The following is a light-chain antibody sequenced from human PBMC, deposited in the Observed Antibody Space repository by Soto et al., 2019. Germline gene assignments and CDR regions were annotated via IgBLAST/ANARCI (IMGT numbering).Light chain of an antibody. Sequence: IVLTQSPATLSVSPGERATFSCRASQSVSSLLVWYQQKPRQAPRLLIYDTSTRATGIPARFSGSGSGTDFTLTISSLQSEDFAIYYCQQYNIWPYTFGQGTKVDIK. V-gene: IGKV3-15*01. CDR3: QQYNIWPYT. J-gene: IGKJ2*01. CDR2: DTS. CDR1: QSVSSL.